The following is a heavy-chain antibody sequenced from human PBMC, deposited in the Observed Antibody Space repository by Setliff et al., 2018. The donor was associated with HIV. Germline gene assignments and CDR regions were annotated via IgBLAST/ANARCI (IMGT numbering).Heavy chain of an antibody. Sequence: ASVKVSCKASGYTFTGYYMHWVRQAPGQGLEWMGWINPNSGGTNYAQKFQGRVTMTRDTSISTACMELSRLRSDDTAVYYCARGSLLGYFDWLFPVWGQGTLVTVSS. J-gene: IGHJ4*02. CDR1: GYTFTGYY. V-gene: IGHV1-2*02. CDR3: ARGSLLGYFDWLFPV. CDR2: INPNSGGT. D-gene: IGHD3-9*01.